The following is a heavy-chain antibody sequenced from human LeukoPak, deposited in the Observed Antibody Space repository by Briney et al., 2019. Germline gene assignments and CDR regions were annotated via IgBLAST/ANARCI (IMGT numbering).Heavy chain of an antibody. CDR1: GDSISTNHW. Sequence: SETLSLTCAVSGDSISTNHWWSWVRQPPGKGLEWIGSIYYSGNTYYNPSLKSRVTISVDTSKNQFSLKLNSVTATDTAVYYCARHYGPWGQGTLVTVSS. CDR2: IYYSGNT. CDR3: ARHYGP. J-gene: IGHJ4*02. D-gene: IGHD3-10*01. V-gene: IGHV4-39*01.